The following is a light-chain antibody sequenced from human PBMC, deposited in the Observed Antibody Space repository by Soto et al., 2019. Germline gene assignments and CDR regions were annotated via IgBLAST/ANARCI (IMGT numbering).Light chain of an antibody. J-gene: IGKJ1*01. CDR1: QSASRW. CDR3: QQYNSNFWT. CDR2: DAS. Sequence: DIQMTQSPSTLSASVGDRVTITCRASQSASRWLAWYQQKPGKAPKLLIYDASSLDGGVPSRFSGSGSGTDFTLTISSLQPDDFATYYCQQYNSNFWTFGQGTKV. V-gene: IGKV1-5*01.